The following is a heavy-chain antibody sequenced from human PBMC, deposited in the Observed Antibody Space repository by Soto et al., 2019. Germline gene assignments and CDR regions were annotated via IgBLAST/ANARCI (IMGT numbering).Heavy chain of an antibody. D-gene: IGHD3-3*01. Sequence: QLHLVQSGAVVKKPGASVTVSCSASGYPVTAYYMHWVRQAPGRGLEWMGGINPATGAAKYTQTFQGRGTMARDTAQSTGFKELGGLTSGDTAGFFFARGGGVGVAGSAAFDMWGQGTVVTVSS. CDR2: INPATGAA. CDR1: GYPVTAYY. CDR3: ARGGGVGVAGSAAFDM. V-gene: IGHV1-2*02. J-gene: IGHJ3*02.